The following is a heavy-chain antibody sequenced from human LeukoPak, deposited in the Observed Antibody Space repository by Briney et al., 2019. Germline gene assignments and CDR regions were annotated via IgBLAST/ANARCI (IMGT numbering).Heavy chain of an antibody. D-gene: IGHD3-22*01. CDR1: GFTFCDYG. CDR2: IRRTVYGATA. Sequence: GGSLRLSCTASGFTFCDYGMSWVRQAPGKGLEWVGFIRRTVYGATAEYAASVEDRFTISRDDSKSIPYLQMNRLKTEDTAVYFCTREEEDYSSGYSFYYYYMDVWGTGTTVTVS. J-gene: IGHJ6*03. CDR3: TREEEDYSSGYSFYYYYMDV. V-gene: IGHV3-49*04.